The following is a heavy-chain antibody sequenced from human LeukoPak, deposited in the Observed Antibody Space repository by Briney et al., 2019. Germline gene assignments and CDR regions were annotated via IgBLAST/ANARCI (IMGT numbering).Heavy chain of an antibody. CDR3: AKDYWAFWYSSGWPSRD. Sequence: GGSLRLSCAASGFTFSSYGMHGVRQAPGKGLEWEALRRYDGSNKYYADSVKGRFTISRDNSKNTLYLQMNSLRAEDTAVYYCAKDYWAFWYSSGWPSRDWGQGTLVTVSS. CDR2: RRYDGSNK. V-gene: IGHV3-30*02. D-gene: IGHD6-19*01. J-gene: IGHJ4*02. CDR1: GFTFSSYG.